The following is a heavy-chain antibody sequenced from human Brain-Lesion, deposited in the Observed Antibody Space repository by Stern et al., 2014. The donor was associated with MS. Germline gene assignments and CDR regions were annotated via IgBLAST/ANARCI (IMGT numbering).Heavy chain of an antibody. CDR3: AKDGPALVTNWFDP. Sequence: DQLVESGPEVKKPGSSVQVSCKASGGTFGTYPITWLRQAPGQGLEWMGRIIPIFGSPNYAQKFQGRVTITADRSTTTVYMKLSSLKSDDAAVYYCAKDGPALVTNWFDPWGRGTLVTVSS. CDR1: GGTFGTYP. D-gene: IGHD5-18*01. CDR2: IIPIFGSP. J-gene: IGHJ5*02. V-gene: IGHV1-69*06.